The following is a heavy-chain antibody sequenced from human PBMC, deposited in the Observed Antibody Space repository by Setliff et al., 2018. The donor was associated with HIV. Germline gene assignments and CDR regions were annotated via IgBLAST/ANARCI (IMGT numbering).Heavy chain of an antibody. V-gene: IGHV1-2*06. Sequence: ASVKVSCKASGYTFTGYYMHWVRQAPGQGLEWMGRINPNSGGTNYAQKFQGRVTMTRDTSISTAYMELSRLRSDDTAVYYCARDGAGYPYYLAYWGQGTLVTVSS. CDR1: GYTFTGYY. D-gene: IGHD3-9*01. J-gene: IGHJ4*02. CDR2: INPNSGGT. CDR3: ARDGAGYPYYLAY.